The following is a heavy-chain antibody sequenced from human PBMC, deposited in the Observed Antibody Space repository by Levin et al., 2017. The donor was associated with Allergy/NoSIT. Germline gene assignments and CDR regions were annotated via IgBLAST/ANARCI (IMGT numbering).Heavy chain of an antibody. D-gene: IGHD6-13*01. J-gene: IGHJ4*02. CDR3: ARDRRWSSSGGTFFDY. V-gene: IGHV3-48*03. Sequence: GRFTISRDNAKSSLLLQMNSLRVEDTAIYYCARDRRWSSSGGTFFDYWGQGTLVTVSS.